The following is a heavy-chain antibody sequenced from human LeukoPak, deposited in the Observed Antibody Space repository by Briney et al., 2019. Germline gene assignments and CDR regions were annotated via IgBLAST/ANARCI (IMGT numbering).Heavy chain of an antibody. Sequence: GGSLRLSCAASGFHLNNYAMLWVRQAPGKGLEWLAVVTYAGSNQYYADSVKGRFTISRDNSKKRLYLEMNSLKAEDTAVYYCARVRDGYNCRGFDYWGQGTLVTVSS. D-gene: IGHD5-24*01. CDR1: GFHLNNYA. CDR3: ARVRDGYNCRGFDY. J-gene: IGHJ4*02. V-gene: IGHV3-30-3*01. CDR2: VTYAGSNQ.